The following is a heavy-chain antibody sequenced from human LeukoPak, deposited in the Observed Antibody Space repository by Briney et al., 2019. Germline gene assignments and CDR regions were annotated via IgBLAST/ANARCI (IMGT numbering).Heavy chain of an antibody. D-gene: IGHD4-11*01. CDR2: ISSSGSTI. J-gene: IGHJ5*02. CDR3: ARDISDSNWFDP. V-gene: IGHV3-11*04. Sequence: GGSLRLSCAASGFTFSDYYMSWVRQAPGKGREWGSYISSSGSTIYYADSVKGRFTISRDNAKNSLYLQMNSLRAEDTAVYYCARDISDSNWFDPWGQGTLVTVSS. CDR1: GFTFSDYY.